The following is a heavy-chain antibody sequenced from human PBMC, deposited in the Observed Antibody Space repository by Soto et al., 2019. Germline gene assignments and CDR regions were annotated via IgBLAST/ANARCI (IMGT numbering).Heavy chain of an antibody. D-gene: IGHD2-21*02. CDR2: IYYSGST. CDR3: ARRVVTAIKPFDY. J-gene: IGHJ4*02. CDR1: GGSISSSSYY. V-gene: IGHV4-39*01. Sequence: QLQLQESGPGLVKPSETLSLTCTVSGGSISSSSYYWGWIRQPPGKVLEWIGSIYYSGSTYYNPSLKSRVTTSVDTSKNQFSLKLSSVTAADTAVYYCARRVVTAIKPFDYWGQGTLVTVSS.